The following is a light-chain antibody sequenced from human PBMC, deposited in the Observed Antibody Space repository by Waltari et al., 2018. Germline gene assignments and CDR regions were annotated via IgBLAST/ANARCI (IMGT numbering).Light chain of an antibody. J-gene: IGLJ2*01. CDR2: GNS. V-gene: IGLV1-47*01. Sequence: QSMLTQPPSASGTPGQRVTISCSGSSSNIGSNFVYWYQQLPGPAPKLLIYGNSQRPSGVPDRFSGAKSGTSASLAISGLRSEDEADYYCAAWDYSLGGPLFGGGTKLTVL. CDR3: AAWDYSLGGPL. CDR1: SSNIGSNF.